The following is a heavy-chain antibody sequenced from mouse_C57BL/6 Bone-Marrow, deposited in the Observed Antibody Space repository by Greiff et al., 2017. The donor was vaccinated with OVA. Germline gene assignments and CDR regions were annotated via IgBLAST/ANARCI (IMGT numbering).Heavy chain of an antibody. CDR1: GYTFTSYW. CDR2: IYPGSGST. CDR3: ARDGRSHWYFDV. D-gene: IGHD1-1*01. J-gene: IGHJ1*03. V-gene: IGHV1-55*01. Sequence: QVQLKQPGAELVKPGASVKMSCKASGYTFTSYWITWVKQRPGQGLEWIGDIYPGSGSTNYNEKFKSKATLTVDTSSRTAYMQLSSLTSEDSAVYYCARDGRSHWYFDVWGTGTTVTVSS.